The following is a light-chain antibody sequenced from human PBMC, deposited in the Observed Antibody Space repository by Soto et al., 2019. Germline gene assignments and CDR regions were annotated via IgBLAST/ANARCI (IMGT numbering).Light chain of an antibody. J-gene: IGKJ5*01. CDR3: QQLKSYPIT. Sequence: DIQLTQSPPFLSASVGDRVTITCRASQGISSYLAWYQQKPGKAPNLLIYAASTLHSGVPSRFSGSGSGTEFTLTISSLQPKDFATYYCQQLKSYPITFGQGTRLEIK. CDR2: AAS. V-gene: IGKV1-9*01. CDR1: QGISSY.